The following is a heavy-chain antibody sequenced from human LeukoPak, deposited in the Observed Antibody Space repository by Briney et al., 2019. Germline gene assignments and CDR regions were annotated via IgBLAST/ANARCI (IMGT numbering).Heavy chain of an antibody. J-gene: IGHJ6*02. V-gene: IGHV3-30*18. Sequence: GGSLRLSCAASGFTFSSYGMHWVRQAPGKGLEWVAVISYDGSNKYYADSVKGRFTISRDNSKNTLYLQMNSLRAEDTAVYYCAKVPKAVAYGMDVWGQGTTVTVSS. CDR3: AKVPKAVAYGMDV. CDR2: ISYDGSNK. CDR1: GFTFSSYG. D-gene: IGHD2-15*01.